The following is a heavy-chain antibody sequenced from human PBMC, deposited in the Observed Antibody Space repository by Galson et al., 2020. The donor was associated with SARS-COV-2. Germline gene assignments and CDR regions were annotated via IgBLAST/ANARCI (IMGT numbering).Heavy chain of an antibody. V-gene: IGHV1-18*01. CDR3: ARDGARHWGAFDI. J-gene: IGHJ3*02. CDR1: GYTFTSYG. D-gene: IGHD3-16*01. Sequence: ASAKVSCKASGYTFTSYGISRVRQAPGQGLEWMGGISAYNGNTNYAQKLQGRVTMTTDTSTSTSYMELRSLRSDDTAVYYCARDGARHWGAFDIWCQGTMVTVSS. CDR2: ISAYNGNT.